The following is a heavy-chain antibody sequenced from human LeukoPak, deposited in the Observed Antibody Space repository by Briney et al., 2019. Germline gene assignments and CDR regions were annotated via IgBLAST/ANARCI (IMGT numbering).Heavy chain of an antibody. Sequence: GASVKVSCKASGYTFTSYGISWVRQAPGQGLEWMGWISAYNGNTNYAQKLQGRVTMTTDTSTSTAYMELRSLRSDDTAVYYCASSKIDYDFWSGFHLNWFDPWGQGTLVTVSS. CDR1: GYTFTSYG. D-gene: IGHD3-3*01. V-gene: IGHV1-18*01. CDR3: ASSKIDYDFWSGFHLNWFDP. J-gene: IGHJ5*02. CDR2: ISAYNGNT.